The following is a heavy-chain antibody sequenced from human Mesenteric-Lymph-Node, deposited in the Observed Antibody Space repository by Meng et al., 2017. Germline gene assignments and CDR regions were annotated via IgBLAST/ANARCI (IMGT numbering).Heavy chain of an antibody. V-gene: IGHV3-49*03. Sequence: GESLKISCTGSGFTFGASPVSWFRQAPGKGLDCVGVIRGKAYSGTTEYAASVKGRFTISRDDSKSVAYLQMNSLRADDTSVYYCARTYYDFWSGFSNGYYYYYGMDVWGQGTTVTVSS. CDR2: IRGKAYSGTT. CDR1: GFTFGASP. CDR3: ARTYYDFWSGFSNGYYYYYGMDV. D-gene: IGHD3-3*01. J-gene: IGHJ6*02.